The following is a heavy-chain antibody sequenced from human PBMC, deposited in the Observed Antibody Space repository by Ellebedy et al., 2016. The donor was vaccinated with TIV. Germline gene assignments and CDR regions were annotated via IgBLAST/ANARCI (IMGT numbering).Heavy chain of an antibody. D-gene: IGHD2-21*02. CDR2: ISGTGGST. CDR1: GFTLNTYA. CDR3: ARDPLVAVTAIRGWYFDL. V-gene: IGHV3-23*01. Sequence: GESLKISCAASGFTLNTYAMSWVRQAPGKGLEWVSSISGTGGSTWYADSVQGRFTISRDNSKNTLSLQMGSLRAEDMGVYYCARDPLVAVTAIRGWYFDLWGRGTPVTVSS. J-gene: IGHJ2*01.